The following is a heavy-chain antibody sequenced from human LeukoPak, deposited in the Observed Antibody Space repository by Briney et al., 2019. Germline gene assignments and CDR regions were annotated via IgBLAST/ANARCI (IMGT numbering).Heavy chain of an antibody. Sequence: PGGSLRLSCAASGFLFNKYWMTWVRQAPGKGLEWVANIKEDDSEIYYVDSVKGRFTISRDNAKKSLYLHMSSLRVEDTAVYFCGRLRSLEQWGQGTLVTVSS. CDR3: GRLRSLEQ. CDR2: IKEDDSEI. J-gene: IGHJ4*02. V-gene: IGHV3-7*01. CDR1: GFLFNKYW. D-gene: IGHD5-24*01.